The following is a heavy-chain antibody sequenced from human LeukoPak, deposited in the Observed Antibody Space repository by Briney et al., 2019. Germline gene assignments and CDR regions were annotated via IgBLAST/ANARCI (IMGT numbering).Heavy chain of an antibody. CDR3: AKASQLTGYKGGHFDY. Sequence: GGSLRLSCAASGFAFSSYGMSWARQAPGKGLEWVSAISGSGGSTYYADSVKGRFTISRDNSKNTLYLQINSLRAEDTAVYYCAKASQLTGYKGGHFDYWGQGTLVTVSS. J-gene: IGHJ4*02. CDR1: GFAFSSYG. CDR2: ISGSGGST. V-gene: IGHV3-23*01. D-gene: IGHD3-9*01.